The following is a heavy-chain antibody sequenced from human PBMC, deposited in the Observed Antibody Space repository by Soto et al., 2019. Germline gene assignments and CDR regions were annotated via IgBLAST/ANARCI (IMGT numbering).Heavy chain of an antibody. CDR2: ISGSAAST. Sequence: EVQLLESGGGLVQPGGSLRLSCAASGFTFNNFAMNWVRQAPGQGLQWVSTISGSAASTFYADSAKGRFTISRDNLKNTLSLQMNSLRVEDTAIYYCAKDRRYSGSGNHLSGFDVWGQGTMVTVSS. J-gene: IGHJ3*01. CDR1: GFTFNNFA. CDR3: AKDRRYSGSGNHLSGFDV. D-gene: IGHD3-10*01. V-gene: IGHV3-23*01.